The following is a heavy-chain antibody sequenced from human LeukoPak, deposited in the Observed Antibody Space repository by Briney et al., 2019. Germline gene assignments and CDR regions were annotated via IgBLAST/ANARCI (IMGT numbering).Heavy chain of an antibody. Sequence: GASVKVSCKASGYTFTSYGISWVRQAPGQGLEWMGWISAYNGNTNYAQKLQGRVTMTTDTSTSTAYMELRSLRSDDTAVYYCATTISNTYYYYGMDVWGQGTTVTVPS. CDR1: GYTFTSYG. J-gene: IGHJ6*02. CDR2: ISAYNGNT. D-gene: IGHD3-9*01. V-gene: IGHV1-18*01. CDR3: ATTISNTYYYYGMDV.